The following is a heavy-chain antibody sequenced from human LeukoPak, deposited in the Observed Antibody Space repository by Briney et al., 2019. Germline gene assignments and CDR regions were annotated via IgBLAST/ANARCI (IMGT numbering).Heavy chain of an antibody. Sequence: GGSLRLSCAASGFNFSSYSMNWVRQAPGKGLEWVGRIKPKTDGETTEYAAPVKGRFSISRDDSKNMLYLQMNSLKTEDTAVYYCITPLPYSAQGGQGTLVTVSS. CDR1: GFNFSSYS. CDR3: ITPLPYSAQ. J-gene: IGHJ4*02. V-gene: IGHV3-15*07. D-gene: IGHD2-21*01. CDR2: IKPKTDGETT.